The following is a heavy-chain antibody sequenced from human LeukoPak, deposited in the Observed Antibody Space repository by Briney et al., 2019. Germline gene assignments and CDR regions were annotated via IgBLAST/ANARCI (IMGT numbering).Heavy chain of an antibody. CDR1: GGSISSNNYY. D-gene: IGHD4-23*01. V-gene: IGHV4-39*01. Sequence: SETLSLTCTVSGGSISSNNYYWGWIRQPPGTGLEWIGSVDYGGSTYYNPSLKSRVIISVDTSKNQFSLRLSSVTAADTTTYYCAHSNDYGGPFDFWGQGTLVTVSS. J-gene: IGHJ4*02. CDR2: VDYGGST. CDR3: AHSNDYGGPFDF.